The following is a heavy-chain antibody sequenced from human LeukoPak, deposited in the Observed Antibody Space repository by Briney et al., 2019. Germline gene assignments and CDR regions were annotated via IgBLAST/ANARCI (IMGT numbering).Heavy chain of an antibody. Sequence: ASVKVSCKASGYTFTSYAMHWVRQAPGQRLEWMGWINAGNGNTKYSQKFQGRVTVTADKSTSTAYMELSSLRSEDTAVYYCARGSDDYGDFELLLGYGMDVWGQGTTVTVSS. D-gene: IGHD4-17*01. J-gene: IGHJ6*02. CDR3: ARGSDDYGDFELLLGYGMDV. CDR1: GYTFTSYA. CDR2: INAGNGNT. V-gene: IGHV1-3*01.